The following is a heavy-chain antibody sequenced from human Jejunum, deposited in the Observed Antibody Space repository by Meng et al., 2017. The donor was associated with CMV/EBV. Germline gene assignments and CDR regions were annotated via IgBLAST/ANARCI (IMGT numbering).Heavy chain of an antibody. Sequence: SCKASGYAFTTYHLHWVRQAPEQGLEYMGILFSNSNTKHTQKFQGRLTLTRDTTTATVYMELSGLRSDDTAVYFCAREYPSTFYFDSWGQVTLFPLSS. V-gene: IGHV1-46*01. D-gene: IGHD1-1*01. CDR2: LFSNSNT. CDR3: AREYPSTFYFDS. J-gene: IGHJ4*02. CDR1: GYAFTTYH.